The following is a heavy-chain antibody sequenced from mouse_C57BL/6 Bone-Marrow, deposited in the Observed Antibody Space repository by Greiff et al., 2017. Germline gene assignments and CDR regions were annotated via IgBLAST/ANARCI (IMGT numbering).Heavy chain of an antibody. D-gene: IGHD1-1*01. Sequence: VQLQQSGAELVRPGTSVKVSCKASGYAFTNYLIEWVKQRPGQGLEWIGVINPGSGGTNYKEKFKGKATLTADKSSSTAYMQLSSLTSEDSAVYFCARDIFPITTRPDYWGQGTTLTVSS. CDR3: ARDIFPITTRPDY. CDR2: INPGSGGT. V-gene: IGHV1-54*01. J-gene: IGHJ2*01. CDR1: GYAFTNYL.